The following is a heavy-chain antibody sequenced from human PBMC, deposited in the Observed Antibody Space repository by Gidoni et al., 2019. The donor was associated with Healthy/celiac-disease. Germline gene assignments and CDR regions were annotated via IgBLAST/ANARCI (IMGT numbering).Heavy chain of an antibody. CDR3: AKGTRYCSSTSCFRIDP. D-gene: IGHD2-2*01. J-gene: IGHJ5*02. CDR1: GFTFSSYA. CDR2: ISGSGGST. V-gene: IGHV3-23*04. Sequence: EVQLVESGGGLVQPGGSLGLSCAASGFTFSSYAMSWVRQAPGKGLEWVSAISGSGGSTYYADSVKGRFTISRDNSKNTRYLQMNSLRAEDTAVYYCAKGTRYCSSTSCFRIDPWGQGTLVTVSS.